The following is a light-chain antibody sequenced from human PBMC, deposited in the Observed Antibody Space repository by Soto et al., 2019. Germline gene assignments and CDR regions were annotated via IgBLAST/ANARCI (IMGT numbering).Light chain of an antibody. CDR2: DVS. CDR3: SSYTGSSTYV. CDR1: SSDVGGYNY. Sequence: QSALTQPASVSGSPGQSITISCTGTSSDVGGYNYVSWYQQHPGKAPKLMIYDVSNRPSGISNRFSGSKSGNTASLTISGLQAEDEAVYYCSSYTGSSTYVFGSGTKLTVL. V-gene: IGLV2-14*01. J-gene: IGLJ1*01.